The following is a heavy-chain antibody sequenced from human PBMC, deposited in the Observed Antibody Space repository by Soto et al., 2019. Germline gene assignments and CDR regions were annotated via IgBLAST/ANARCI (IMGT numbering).Heavy chain of an antibody. CDR3: ASGMTTVTTFDY. V-gene: IGHV4-30-2*01. CDR1: GGSISSGGYS. Sequence: SETLSLTCAVSGGSISSGGYSWSWIXQPPGKGLEWIGYIYHSGSTYYNPSLKSRVTISVDRSKNQISLKLSSVTAADTAVYYCASGMTTVTTFDYWGQGTLVPVSS. D-gene: IGHD4-17*01. CDR2: IYHSGST. J-gene: IGHJ4*02.